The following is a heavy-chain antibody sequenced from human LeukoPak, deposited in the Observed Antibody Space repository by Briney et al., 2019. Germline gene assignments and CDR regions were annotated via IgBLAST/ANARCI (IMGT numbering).Heavy chain of an antibody. V-gene: IGHV3-21*01. Sequence: GGSLRLSGASAGFTFSRDSMNWVGQGPAKGLEWVSSISRDTTYIYYADSVKGRFTISRDNAKNSLSLQMNSLRAEDTAVYYCARSTGDGYFDYWGQGTLVTVSS. CDR3: ARSTGDGYFDY. D-gene: IGHD7-27*01. CDR2: ISRDTTYI. J-gene: IGHJ4*02. CDR1: GFTFSRDS.